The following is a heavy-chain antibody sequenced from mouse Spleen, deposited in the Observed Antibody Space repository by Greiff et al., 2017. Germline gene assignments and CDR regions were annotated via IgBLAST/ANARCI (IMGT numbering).Heavy chain of an antibody. J-gene: IGHJ2*01. CDR2: IDPSDSET. Sequence: QVQLQQPGAELVRPGSSVNLSCKASGYTFTSYWMHWVKQSPIQGLEWIGNIDPSDSETHYNQKFKDKATLTVDKSSSTAYMQLSSLTSEDSAVYYCARVAGDYWGQGTTLTVSS. CDR1: GYTFTSYW. CDR3: ARVAGDY. V-gene: IGHV1-52*01.